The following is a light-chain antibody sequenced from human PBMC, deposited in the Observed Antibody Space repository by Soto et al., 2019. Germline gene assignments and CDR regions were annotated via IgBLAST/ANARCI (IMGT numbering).Light chain of an antibody. CDR1: QSISNY. CDR2: DAS. Sequence: EIVLTQSPATLSLSPGERATLSCRASQSISNYLAWYQQQPGQTPRLLIYDASKRATGIPARFSGSGSGTDFTLTISSLEPEDFAVYFCLQRSHWPPGLTFGGGTKVDIK. V-gene: IGKV3-11*01. CDR3: LQRSHWPPGLT. J-gene: IGKJ4*01.